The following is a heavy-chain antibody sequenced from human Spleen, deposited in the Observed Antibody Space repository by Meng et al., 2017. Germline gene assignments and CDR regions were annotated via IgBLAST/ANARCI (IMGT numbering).Heavy chain of an antibody. J-gene: IGHJ4*02. CDR1: GFTFSSLG. D-gene: IGHD5-18*01. V-gene: IGHV3-33*01. Sequence: QVHLVESGGGVVQPGRSLRLSCAASGFTFSSLGMHWVRQAPGKGLEWVAVIWSDGNTKYYADSVKDRFTISRDNSKSTLYLQMNSLRAEDTAVYYCTGNSHIYGFDYWGPGTLVTV. CDR3: TGNSHIYGFDY. CDR2: IWSDGNTK.